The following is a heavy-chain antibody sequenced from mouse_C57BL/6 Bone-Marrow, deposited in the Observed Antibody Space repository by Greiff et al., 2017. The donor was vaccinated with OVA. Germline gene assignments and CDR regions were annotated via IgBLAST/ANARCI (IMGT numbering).Heavy chain of an antibody. CDR3: AKAYYSNSPFAY. CDR2: IFPGSGST. V-gene: IGHV1-56*01. D-gene: IGHD2-5*01. J-gene: IGHJ3*01. Sequence: QVQLQQSGPELVRPGASVKISCKAPGYTFTSHWMQWVRQRPGQGLEWIGEIFPGSGSTNYNEKFKGKATFTADTSSNTAYMQLSSLTTEDSAIYYCAKAYYSNSPFAYWGQGTLVTVSA. CDR1: GYTFTSHW.